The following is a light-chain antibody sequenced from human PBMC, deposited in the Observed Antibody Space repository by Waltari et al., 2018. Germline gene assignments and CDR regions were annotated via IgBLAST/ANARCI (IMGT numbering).Light chain of an antibody. V-gene: IGKV4-1*01. Sequence: DIVMTQSPDSLAVSLGERATINCKSSQSVLYSSNNKNYLAWYQQKPGQPPKLLIYWASTRGPGVPDRFSGSRSGTDFTLTISSLQAEDVAVYYCQQYYSTPQTFGQGTKLGIK. CDR3: QQYYSTPQT. CDR1: QSVLYSSNNKNY. J-gene: IGKJ2*01. CDR2: WAS.